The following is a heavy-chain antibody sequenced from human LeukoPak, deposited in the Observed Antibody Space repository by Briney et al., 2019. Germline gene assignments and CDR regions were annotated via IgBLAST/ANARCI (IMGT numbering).Heavy chain of an antibody. Sequence: GGSLRLSCAASGFTLSTYAMAWVRQAPGKGLEWVPGITASGATTCYADSVKGRFTISRDSSKNTLDLHMNSLRAEDTAVYYCAKDGDDFVSYFDYWGQGTLVTVSS. CDR1: GFTLSTYA. J-gene: IGHJ4*02. CDR3: AKDGDDFVSYFDY. V-gene: IGHV3-23*01. D-gene: IGHD2-21*02. CDR2: ITASGATT.